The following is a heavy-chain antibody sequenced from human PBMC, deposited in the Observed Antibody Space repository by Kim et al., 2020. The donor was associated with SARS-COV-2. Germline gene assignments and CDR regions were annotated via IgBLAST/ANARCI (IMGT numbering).Heavy chain of an antibody. CDR3: ARGRANTMIVVDAFDI. J-gene: IGHJ3*02. D-gene: IGHD3-22*01. V-gene: IGHV4-34*01. Sequence: SETLSLTCAVYGGSFSGYYWSWIRQPPGKGLEWIGEINHSGSTNYNPSLKSRVTISVDTSKNQFSLKLSSVTAADTAVYYCARGRANTMIVVDAFDIWGQGTMVTVSS. CDR2: INHSGST. CDR1: GGSFSGYY.